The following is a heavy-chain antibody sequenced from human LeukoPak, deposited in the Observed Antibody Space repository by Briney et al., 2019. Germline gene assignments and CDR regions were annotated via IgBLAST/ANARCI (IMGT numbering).Heavy chain of an antibody. CDR3: ARDRLSRITPYGDI. Sequence: PGGSLRLSCAASGFTYSSYGMHWVRQAPGKGLEWVAVIWYDGSNKYYADSVKGRFTISRDNSKNTLYLQMNSLRAEDTAVYYCARDRLSRITPYGDIWGQGTMVTVSS. V-gene: IGHV3-33*01. J-gene: IGHJ3*02. D-gene: IGHD3-10*01. CDR1: GFTYSSYG. CDR2: IWYDGSNK.